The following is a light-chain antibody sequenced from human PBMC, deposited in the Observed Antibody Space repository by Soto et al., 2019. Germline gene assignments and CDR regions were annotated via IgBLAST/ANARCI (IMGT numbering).Light chain of an antibody. J-gene: IGKJ5*01. CDR1: QNINND. Sequence: DIHMTPSPSSLSPAVVDIGTITSQASQNINNDLNWYQQKPGRAPKLLIYDASNLEAGVPSRFRGSGSGTDFTFTISRLQPEDIATYYCQQYENLPTFGQGTRLEIK. V-gene: IGKV1-33*01. CDR2: DAS. CDR3: QQYENLPT.